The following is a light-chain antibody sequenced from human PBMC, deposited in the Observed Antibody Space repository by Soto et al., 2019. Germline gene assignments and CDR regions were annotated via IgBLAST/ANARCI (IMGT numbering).Light chain of an antibody. Sequence: EIAMTQSPATLSVSPGERATLSCRASQSVSSKLGWYQQKPGQAPRLLIYGASIRATGIPARFSGSGSGTEFTLTISSLQSEDFAVYYCQQYNNWPRIFGPGTKVDIK. CDR3: QQYNNWPRI. CDR1: QSVSSK. J-gene: IGKJ3*01. V-gene: IGKV3-15*01. CDR2: GAS.